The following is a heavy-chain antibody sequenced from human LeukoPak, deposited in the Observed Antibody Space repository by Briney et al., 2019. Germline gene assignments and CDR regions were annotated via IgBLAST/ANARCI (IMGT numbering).Heavy chain of an antibody. V-gene: IGHV1-2*02. Sequence: ASVKVSCKASGGTFSSYAISWVRQAPGQGLEWVGWIDPDTGGTNYAQKFQGRVTLTRDTSISTAYMELSRLRSDDTAVYFCVRGVYGGDVWGKGTSVTISS. J-gene: IGHJ6*04. D-gene: IGHD5/OR15-5a*01. CDR2: IDPDTGGT. CDR3: VRGVYGGDV. CDR1: GGTFSSYA.